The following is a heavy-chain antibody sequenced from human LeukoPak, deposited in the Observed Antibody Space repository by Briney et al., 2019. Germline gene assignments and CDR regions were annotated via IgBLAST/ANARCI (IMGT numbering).Heavy chain of an antibody. J-gene: IGHJ3*02. CDR3: ARGEMITFGGVIVISTFDI. D-gene: IGHD3-16*02. V-gene: IGHV3-7*03. CDR1: GFTFSSYG. Sequence: GRSLRLSCAASGFTFSSYGMHWVRQAPGKGLEWVASINQDGSEKYYVDSIKGRFTISRDNAKNSLYHLQMNSLRAEDTAVYYCARGEMITFGGVIVISTFDIWGQGTMVTVS. CDR2: INQDGSEK.